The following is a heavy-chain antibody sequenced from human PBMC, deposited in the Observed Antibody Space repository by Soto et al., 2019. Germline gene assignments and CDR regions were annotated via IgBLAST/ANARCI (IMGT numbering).Heavy chain of an antibody. J-gene: IGHJ6*02. CDR3: TDLYYYYGMDV. CDR2: ISSSGSTI. Sequence: GGSLRLSWAASGFTFGDCYMRWIRQAPGKGLEWVSYISSSGSTIYYADSVKGRFTISRDNAKNSLYLQMNSLRAEDTAVYYCTDLYYYYGMDVWGQGNTVTASS. CDR1: GFTFGDCY. V-gene: IGHV3-11*01.